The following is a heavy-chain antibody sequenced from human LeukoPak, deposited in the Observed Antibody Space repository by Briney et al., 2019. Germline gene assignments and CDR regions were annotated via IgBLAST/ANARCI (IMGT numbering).Heavy chain of an antibody. CDR2: IYHSGST. J-gene: IGHJ4*02. CDR1: GGSISSDVYS. V-gene: IGHV4-30-2*01. D-gene: IGHD2-2*01. Sequence: SETLSLTCAVSGGSISSDVYSWSWIRQPPGKGLEWIGFIYHSGSTYYNPSLTSRLTISMDSSKNQFSLRLSSVAAADTAVYYCARRICGTTCYAGFDYWGQGTLVTVSS. CDR3: ARRICGTTCYAGFDY.